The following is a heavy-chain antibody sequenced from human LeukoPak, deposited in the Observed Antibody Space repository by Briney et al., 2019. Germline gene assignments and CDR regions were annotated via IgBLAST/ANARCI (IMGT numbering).Heavy chain of an antibody. CDR2: ISSSSSYI. CDR3: ARERRYDSSGYYYY. J-gene: IGHJ4*02. Sequence: GGSLRLSCAASGFTFSSYWMSWVRQAPGKGLEWVSSISSSSSYIYYADSVKGRFTISRDNAKNSLYLQMNSLRAEDTAVYYCARERRYDSSGYYYYWGQGTLVTVSS. D-gene: IGHD3-22*01. CDR1: GFTFSSYW. V-gene: IGHV3-21*01.